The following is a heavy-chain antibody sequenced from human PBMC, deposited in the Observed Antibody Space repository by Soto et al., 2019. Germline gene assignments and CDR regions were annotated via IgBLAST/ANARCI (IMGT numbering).Heavy chain of an antibody. CDR1: GGSISRYY. J-gene: IGHJ5*02. CDR3: ARDRSTYGGGGTGEVKENWFDP. D-gene: IGHD2-8*01. CDR2: AYYRGDT. Sequence: QVQLQESGPGLVKASETLSLTCSVSGGSISRYYWSWIRQPPGKGLEWIGYAYYRGDTGYTPSLNGRVTTAKDTSKNQVSLKLGSVTAADTAVYYCARDRSTYGGGGTGEVKENWFDPWGQGALVTVSS. V-gene: IGHV4-59*01.